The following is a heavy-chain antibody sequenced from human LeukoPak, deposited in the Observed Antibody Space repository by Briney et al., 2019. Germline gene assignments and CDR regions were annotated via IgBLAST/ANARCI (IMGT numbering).Heavy chain of an antibody. CDR2: ISGSGGST. Sequence: GGSLRLSCAASGFTFSRYAMSWVRQAPGKGLEWVSAISGSGGSTYCADSVKGRFTISRDNSKNTLYLQMNSLRAEDTAVYYCARGRRGYCSSTSCLDAFDIWGQGTMVTVSS. D-gene: IGHD2-2*01. CDR1: GFTFSRYA. J-gene: IGHJ3*02. CDR3: ARGRRGYCSSTSCLDAFDI. V-gene: IGHV3-23*01.